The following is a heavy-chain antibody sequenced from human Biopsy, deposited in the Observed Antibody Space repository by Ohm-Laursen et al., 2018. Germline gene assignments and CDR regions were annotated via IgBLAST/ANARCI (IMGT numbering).Heavy chain of an antibody. CDR3: TRAGGGKIYGL. V-gene: IGHV4-31*03. CDR1: GVSINTGGYY. J-gene: IGHJ4*02. CDR2: IHYSGNT. Sequence: SQTLSLICTVSGVSINTGGYYWTWIRQHPGTGLEWIGYIHYSGNTLYNPSLKSRLTISVDTSRNQFSLKLTSVTAADTALYYCTRAGGGKIYGLWGQGTLVTVSS. D-gene: IGHD3-16*01.